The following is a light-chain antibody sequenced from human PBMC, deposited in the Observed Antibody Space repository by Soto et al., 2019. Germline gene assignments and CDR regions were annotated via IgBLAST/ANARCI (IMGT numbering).Light chain of an antibody. CDR1: SSNIGRNY. V-gene: IGLV1-47*01. CDR2: RNN. CDR3: AAWDDSRNGGV. Sequence: QSVLTQPPSASGTPGQRVTISCSGSSSNIGRNYVDWYQQLPGTAPKLLIFRNNQRPSGVPDRFSGSKSGTSASLAISGLRSEDEADYYCAAWDDSRNGGVFGGGTKLTVL. J-gene: IGLJ3*02.